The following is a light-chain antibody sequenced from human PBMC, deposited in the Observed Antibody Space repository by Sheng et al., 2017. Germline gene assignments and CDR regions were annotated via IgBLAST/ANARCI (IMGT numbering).Light chain of an antibody. V-gene: IGKV3-20*01. CDR2: GAS. CDR3: QQYGSSPYS. CDR1: QSVSSRN. Sequence: EIVLTQSPGTLSLSPGTRATLSCRASQSVSSRNLAWYQQKPGQAPRLLIYGASSRATGIPDRFSGSGSGTDFSLTISRLEPVDFAVYYCQQYGSSPYSFGQGTKLEIK. J-gene: IGKJ2*03.